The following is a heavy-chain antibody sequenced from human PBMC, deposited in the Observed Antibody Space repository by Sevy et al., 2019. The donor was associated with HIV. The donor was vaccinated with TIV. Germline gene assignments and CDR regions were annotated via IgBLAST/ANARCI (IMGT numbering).Heavy chain of an antibody. V-gene: IGHV1-18*01. J-gene: IGHJ4*02. CDR1: GYTFTSYG. Sequence: ASVKVSCKASGYTFTSYGISWVRQAPGQGLEWMGWISAYNGNTNYAQKLQGRVTMTTDTSTGTAYMELRSLRSDDTAVYYCARGLLFYYDSSGYYYDYWGQGTLVTVSS. CDR3: ARGLLFYYDSSGYYYDY. D-gene: IGHD3-22*01. CDR2: ISAYNGNT.